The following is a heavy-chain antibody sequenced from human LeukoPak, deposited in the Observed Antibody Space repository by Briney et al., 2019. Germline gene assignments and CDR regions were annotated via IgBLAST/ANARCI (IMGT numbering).Heavy chain of an antibody. CDR2: IYYSGST. D-gene: IGHD3-10*01. Sequence: SETLSLTCSVSGYSISSGNYWGWIRQPPGKGLEWIGYIYYSGSTNYNPSLKSRVTISVDTSKNQFSLKLSSVTAADTAVYYCAGYGSGSYFFDYWGQGTLVTVSS. CDR3: AGYGSGSYFFDY. CDR1: GYSISSGNY. J-gene: IGHJ4*02. V-gene: IGHV4-61*01.